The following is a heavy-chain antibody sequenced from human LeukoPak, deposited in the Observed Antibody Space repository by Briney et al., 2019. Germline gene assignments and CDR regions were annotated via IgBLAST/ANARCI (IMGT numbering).Heavy chain of an antibody. V-gene: IGHV4-39*07. D-gene: IGHD3-9*01. Sequence: KPSETLSLTCTVSGGSISSSSYYWGWIRQPPGKGLEWIGSIYYSGSTYYNPSLKSRVTISVDTSKNQFSLKLSSVTAADTAVYYCARQNSDYDILTGLDYWGQGTLVTVSS. CDR1: GGSISSSSYY. CDR3: ARQNSDYDILTGLDY. J-gene: IGHJ4*02. CDR2: IYYSGST.